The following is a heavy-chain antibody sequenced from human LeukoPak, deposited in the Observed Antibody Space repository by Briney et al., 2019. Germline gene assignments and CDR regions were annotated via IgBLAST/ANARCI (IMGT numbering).Heavy chain of an antibody. Sequence: GGSLRLSCAASGFTFSSYAMSWVRQAPGKGLEWVSAISGSGGSTYCADSVKGRFTISRDNSKNTLYLQMNSLRAEDTAVYYCAKAGRITIFGVVGDYYYYYMDVWGKGTTVTVSS. CDR2: ISGSGGST. J-gene: IGHJ6*03. V-gene: IGHV3-23*01. CDR3: AKAGRITIFGVVGDYYYYYMDV. D-gene: IGHD3-3*01. CDR1: GFTFSSYA.